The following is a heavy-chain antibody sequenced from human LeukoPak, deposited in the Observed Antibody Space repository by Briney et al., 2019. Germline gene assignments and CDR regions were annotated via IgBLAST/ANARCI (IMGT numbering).Heavy chain of an antibody. Sequence: GSLRLSCAASGFIFSTYVMIWVRQAPGKGLEWVSLIGGSGDYTYYADSVKGRFTISRDNSKDTLYLQMNSLRPEDTAVYYCARDWYDYWGQGTLVTVSS. CDR1: GFIFSTYV. CDR2: IGGSGDYT. D-gene: IGHD6-13*01. J-gene: IGHJ4*02. CDR3: ARDWYDY. V-gene: IGHV3-23*01.